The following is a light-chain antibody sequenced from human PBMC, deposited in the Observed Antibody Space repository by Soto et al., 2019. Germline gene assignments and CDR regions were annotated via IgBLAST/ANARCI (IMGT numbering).Light chain of an antibody. V-gene: IGLV1-40*01. J-gene: IGLJ1*01. Sequence: QSALTQPPSVSGAPGQTVTISCTGSSSNIGARVDVHWYQHLPGTAPKLLIYANNIRPSGVPDRFSGSKSGSSASLAISGLQAEDEGDYYCHSYDSSLSGSYVFGTGTKVTVL. CDR2: ANN. CDR3: HSYDSSLSGSYV. CDR1: SSNIGARVD.